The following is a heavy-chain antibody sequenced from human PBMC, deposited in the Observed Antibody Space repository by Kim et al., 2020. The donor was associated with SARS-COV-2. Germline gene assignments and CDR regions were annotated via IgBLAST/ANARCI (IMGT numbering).Heavy chain of an antibody. J-gene: IGHJ6*02. V-gene: IGHV2-5*01. CDR2: K. Sequence: KVYNPSLKSRLTITKDTSKNQVVLTMTNMDPVDTATYYCAHRTSIYGMDVWGQGTTVTVSS. CDR3: AHRTSIYGMDV.